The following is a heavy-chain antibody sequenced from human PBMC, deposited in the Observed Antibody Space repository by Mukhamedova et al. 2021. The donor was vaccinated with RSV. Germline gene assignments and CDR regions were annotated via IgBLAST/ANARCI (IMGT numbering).Heavy chain of an antibody. CDR1: FTNYQ. Sequence: FTNYQIHWVRQVPGQGLEWMGIIRCRGGTTVYAQRFKGRLTVTRDTSTTTGYMELSSLTSEDMALYYCVREPSNSYYFDYWGQG. D-gene: IGHD6-6*01. J-gene: IGHJ4*02. CDR2: IRCRGGTT. CDR3: VREPSNSYYFDY. V-gene: IGHV1-46*01.